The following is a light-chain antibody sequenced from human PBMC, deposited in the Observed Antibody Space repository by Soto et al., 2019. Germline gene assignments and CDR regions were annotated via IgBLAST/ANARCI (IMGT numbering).Light chain of an antibody. Sequence: EIVLTQSQGTLSLSPGDRATLSCEASHSFNNNYLAWYQHKPGQAPRLLIYGASSRATGIPDRFSGSGSGTDFTLTISRLEPEDFAVYYCQQYDTSLPYTFGGGTKVEIK. J-gene: IGKJ4*01. CDR3: QQYDTSLPYT. V-gene: IGKV3-20*01. CDR2: GAS. CDR1: HSFNNNY.